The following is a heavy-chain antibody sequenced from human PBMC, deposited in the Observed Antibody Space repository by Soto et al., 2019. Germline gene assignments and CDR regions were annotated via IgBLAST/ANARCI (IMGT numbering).Heavy chain of an antibody. Sequence: SETLSLTCTVSGGSISSGGYYWSWIRQHPGKGLEWIGYIYYRRSTYYNPSLKIRVTISVGTTKTQLSLKLSSVTAADTAVYYWARSVGRGRLVIPGQYYFDYWGQGTLVTVSS. D-gene: IGHD3-9*01. CDR3: ARSVGRGRLVIPGQYYFDY. CDR2: IYYRRST. J-gene: IGHJ4*02. CDR1: GGSISSGGYY. V-gene: IGHV4-31*03.